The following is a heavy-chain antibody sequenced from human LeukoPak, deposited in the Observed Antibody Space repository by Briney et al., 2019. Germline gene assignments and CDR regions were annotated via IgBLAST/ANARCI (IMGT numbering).Heavy chain of an antibody. CDR1: GFTLGGHD. Sequence: GGSLTLSCTASGFTLGGHDMHWVRQTPGDGLEWVAAVSAGHNAFYAGSVKGRFTVSREDAKNSLYLQMNSLRAGDTAVYYCVREARGYHYTYFDYWGQGSLVTVSS. CDR2: VSAGHNA. CDR3: VREARGYHYTYFDY. J-gene: IGHJ4*02. D-gene: IGHD5-18*01. V-gene: IGHV3-13*01.